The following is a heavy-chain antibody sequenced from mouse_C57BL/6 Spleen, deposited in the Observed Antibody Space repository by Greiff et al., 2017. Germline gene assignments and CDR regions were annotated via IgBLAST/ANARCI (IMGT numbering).Heavy chain of an antibody. D-gene: IGHD2-4*01. V-gene: IGHV1-61*01. CDR3: ARRGDYDGGYYAMDY. CDR2: IYPSDSET. Sequence: VQLQQPGAELVRPGSSVKLSCKASGYTFTSYWMDWVKQRPGQGLEWIGNIYPSDSETHYNHKFKDKATLTVDTSSSTAYMQLSSLTSEDSAVYYCARRGDYDGGYYAMDYWGQGTSVTVSS. J-gene: IGHJ4*01. CDR1: GYTFTSYW.